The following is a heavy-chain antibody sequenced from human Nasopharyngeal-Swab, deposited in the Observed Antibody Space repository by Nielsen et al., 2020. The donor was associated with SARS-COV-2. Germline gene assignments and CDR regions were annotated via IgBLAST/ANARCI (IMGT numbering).Heavy chain of an antibody. D-gene: IGHD4/OR15-4a*01. V-gene: IGHV4-39*07. CDR3: ARARPGLWEPAPYGMDV. J-gene: IGHJ6*02. CDR2: IYYSGST. Sequence: IRQPPGKGLEWIGSIYYSGSTYYNPSLKSRVTISVDTSKNQFSLKLSSVTAADTAVYYCARARPGLWEPAPYGMDVWGQGTTVTVSS.